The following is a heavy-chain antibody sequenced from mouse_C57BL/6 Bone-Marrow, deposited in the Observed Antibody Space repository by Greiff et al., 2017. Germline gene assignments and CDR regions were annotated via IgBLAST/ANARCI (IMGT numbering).Heavy chain of an antibody. D-gene: IGHD1-1*01. CDR3: AMGTNGSSFAWFAY. CDR2: IYPRDGST. V-gene: IGHV1-78*01. CDR1: GYTFTDYT. J-gene: IGHJ3*01. Sequence: QVQLQQSDAELVKPGASVKISCKASGYTFTDYTIHWMKQRPEQGLEWIGYIYPRDGSTKYNEKFKGKATLTADKSSSTAYMQLNSLTSEDSSVYCLAMGTNGSSFAWFAYWGQGTLVTVSA.